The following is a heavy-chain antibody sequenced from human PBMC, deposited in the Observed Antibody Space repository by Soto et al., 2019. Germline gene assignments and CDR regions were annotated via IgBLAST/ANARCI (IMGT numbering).Heavy chain of an antibody. J-gene: IGHJ4*02. Sequence: PGGSLRLSCAASGFTFSSYLMTWVSQAPGKGLEWVSTISSGSSYIYYADSVKGRFTISRDNAKNSLFLQMNSLRAEDTAVYYCASRSATVLSLTYSGPGTQVIVSS. CDR1: GFTFSSYL. CDR3: ASRSATVLSLTY. V-gene: IGHV3-21*04. D-gene: IGHD2-8*01. CDR2: ISSGSSYI.